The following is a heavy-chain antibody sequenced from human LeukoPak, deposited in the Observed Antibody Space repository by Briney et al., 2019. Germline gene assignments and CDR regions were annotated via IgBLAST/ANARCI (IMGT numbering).Heavy chain of an antibody. CDR1: GYTFTSYD. CDR2: MNPNSGNT. D-gene: IGHD2-15*01. V-gene: IGHV1-8*01. Sequence: ASVKVSCKASGYTFTSYDINWVRQATGQGLEWMGWMNPNSGNTGYAQKFQGRVTMTRDTSTSTVYMELSSLRSEDTAVYYCARAVVAADFDYWGQGTLVTVSS. J-gene: IGHJ4*02. CDR3: ARAVVAADFDY.